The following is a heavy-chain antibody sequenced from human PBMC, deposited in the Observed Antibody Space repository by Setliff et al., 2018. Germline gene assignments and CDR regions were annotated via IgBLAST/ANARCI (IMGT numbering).Heavy chain of an antibody. CDR2: IYHDGGNK. Sequence: GGSLRLSCAASGFTFSSYGMHWVRQAPGKGLEWVAVIYHDGGNKYYADSVKGRFTISRDNSKNTLYLQMSSLRSEDTAVYYCARGFRGVVGLYYYYFMDVWGKGTTVTVSS. D-gene: IGHD3-10*01. CDR3: ARGFRGVVGLYYYYFMDV. J-gene: IGHJ6*03. V-gene: IGHV3-33*03. CDR1: GFTFSSYG.